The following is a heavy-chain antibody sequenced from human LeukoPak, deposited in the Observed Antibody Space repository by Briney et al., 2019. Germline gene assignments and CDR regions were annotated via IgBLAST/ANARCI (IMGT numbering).Heavy chain of an antibody. CDR3: ARRVAGEARAFDI. D-gene: IGHD3-10*01. CDR1: GGSISSFY. V-gene: IGHV4-59*01. Sequence: PSETLSLTCTVSGGSISSFYWSWLGQPPGQGLEGIGYIYYSGRTNYNPALKSRVTISLDTSKNQFSLKLSSLTAADTAVYYCARRVAGEARAFDIWGQGTMVTVSS. J-gene: IGHJ3*02. CDR2: IYYSGRT.